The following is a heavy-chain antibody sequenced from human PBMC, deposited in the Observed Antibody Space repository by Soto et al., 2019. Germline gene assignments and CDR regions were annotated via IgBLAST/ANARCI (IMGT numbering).Heavy chain of an antibody. CDR3: AMVDVYVTPSPQDV. V-gene: IGHV1-18*01. Sequence: QVQLVQSGAEVKNPGASVKVSCKASGYTFTRYGIGWARQAPGHGLEWMGWINTYNGNTNYAQNVQGRVTLTTDTSTSTAYMELRSLRSNDTAIYYSAMVDVYVTPSPQDVWGQGTTVIVSS. D-gene: IGHD3-16*01. J-gene: IGHJ6*02. CDR2: INTYNGNT. CDR1: GYTFTRYG.